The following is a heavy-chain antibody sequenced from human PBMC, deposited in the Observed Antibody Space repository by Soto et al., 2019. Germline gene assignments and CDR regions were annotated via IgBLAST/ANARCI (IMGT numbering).Heavy chain of an antibody. Sequence: GALRLSCAAPGFTFSSYGLHWVRQAPGKGLEWVAVISYDGSNKYYADPVKGRFTISRDNSKNSLYLQMNSLKSEDTAVYYCARSPGSGPRHFDYWGQGALVTVSS. V-gene: IGHV3-30-3*01. D-gene: IGHD1-26*01. J-gene: IGHJ4*02. CDR3: ARSPGSGPRHFDY. CDR2: ISYDGSNK. CDR1: GFTFSSYG.